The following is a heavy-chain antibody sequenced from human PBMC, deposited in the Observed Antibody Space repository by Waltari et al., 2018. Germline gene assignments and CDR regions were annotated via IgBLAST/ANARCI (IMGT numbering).Heavy chain of an antibody. CDR2: MSSGWSTI. CDR1: GFTLSTHW. Sequence: EVQLVESGGGLVQPGGSLRLSCAASGFTLSTHWMHWVRQAPGKGLVWVSRMSSGWSTINYADFVKGRSTISSDTAKNILFLQMNSLRAEDTAVYYCARATLTMFRLFDFLGKGTLVTVSS. J-gene: IGHJ4*02. D-gene: IGHD4-17*01. CDR3: ARATLTMFRLFDF. V-gene: IGHV3-74*01.